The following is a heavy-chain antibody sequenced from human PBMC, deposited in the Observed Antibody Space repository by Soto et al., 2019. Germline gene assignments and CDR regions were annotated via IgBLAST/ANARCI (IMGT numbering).Heavy chain of an antibody. CDR2: ISGSGGST. V-gene: IGHV3-23*01. Sequence: PGGSLRLSCAASGFTFGTYAMSWVRQAPGKGLEWVSSISGSGGSTNYADSVKGRFTISRDSSKNTLYVQMNSLRDEDTAVYYCAAGSSWSTGFDYWAREPWSPSPQ. J-gene: IGHJ4*02. CDR3: AAGSSWSTGFDY. CDR1: GFTFGTYA. D-gene: IGHD6-13*01.